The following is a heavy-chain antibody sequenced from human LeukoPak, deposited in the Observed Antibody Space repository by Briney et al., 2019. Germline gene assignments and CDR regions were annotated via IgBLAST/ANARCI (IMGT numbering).Heavy chain of an antibody. Sequence: GGSLRLSCVASGFTFSSYGMHWVRQAPGKGLEWVAVISYDGSNKYYADSVKGRFTISRDNSKNTLYLQMNSLRAEDTAVYYCAKKRYSSGWYADYWGQGTLVTVSS. CDR2: ISYDGSNK. CDR3: AKKRYSSGWYADY. CDR1: GFTFSSYG. J-gene: IGHJ4*02. D-gene: IGHD6-19*01. V-gene: IGHV3-30*18.